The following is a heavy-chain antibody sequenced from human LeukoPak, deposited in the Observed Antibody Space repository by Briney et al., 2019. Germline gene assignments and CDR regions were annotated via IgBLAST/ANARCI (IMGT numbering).Heavy chain of an antibody. V-gene: IGHV3-7*01. J-gene: IGHJ6*03. CDR2: IKQDGSEK. CDR3: ARLSAYYYGSYFYYYMDV. Sequence: GGSLRLSCAASGFTFSSYWMSWVRQAPGKGLEWVANIKQDGSEKYYVDSVKGRFTISRDNAKKSVYLHMSSLRAEDTALYYCARLSAYYYGSYFYYYMDVWGKGTTVTVSS. D-gene: IGHD3-10*01. CDR1: GFTFSSYW.